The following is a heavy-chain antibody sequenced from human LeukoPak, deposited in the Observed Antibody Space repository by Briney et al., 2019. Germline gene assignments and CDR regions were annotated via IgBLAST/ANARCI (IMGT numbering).Heavy chain of an antibody. V-gene: IGHV1-18*01. CDR2: ISAYNGNT. D-gene: IGHD2-21*01. J-gene: IGHJ4*02. CDR3: ARVKHIKLTVSDY. CDR1: GYTFTTYG. Sequence: ASVKVSFTASGYTFTTYGISWVRQAPGQGLEWMGWISAYNGNTNYAQKLQGRVTMTTDTSTSTAYMELRSLRSDDTAVYYCARVKHIKLTVSDYWGQGTRVTVPS.